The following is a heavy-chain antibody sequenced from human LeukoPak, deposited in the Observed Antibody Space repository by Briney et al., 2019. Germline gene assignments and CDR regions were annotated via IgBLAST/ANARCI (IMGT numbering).Heavy chain of an antibody. CDR1: GFTFNPYS. D-gene: IGHD6-19*01. J-gene: IGHJ4*02. Sequence: PGGSLRLSCATSGFTFNPYSINWVRQAPGKGLEWISYINAHRTTYYADSVEGRFTISRDNAKNSAYLQLNRLRVEDTAMYYCARSVEGSFDYWGQGTLVTVSS. V-gene: IGHV3-48*01. CDR2: INAHRTT. CDR3: ARSVEGSFDY.